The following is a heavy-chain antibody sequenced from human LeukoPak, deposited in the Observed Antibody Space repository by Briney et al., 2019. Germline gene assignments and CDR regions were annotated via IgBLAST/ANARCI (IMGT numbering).Heavy chain of an antibody. J-gene: IGHJ4*02. CDR1: GFTFSRHP. D-gene: IGHD5-24*01. CDR3: AKGDDIGKHPTRAYYFDT. CDR2: TGLNSVNT. Sequence: GGSLRLSCVASGFTFSRHPMSWVRQAPGKGLEWVSTTGLNSVNTLCAESVQGRFSISRDNSKNTLDLQMDNLRVDDTAVYYCAKGDDIGKHPTRAYYFDTWGQGTLVTVSS. V-gene: IGHV3-23*01.